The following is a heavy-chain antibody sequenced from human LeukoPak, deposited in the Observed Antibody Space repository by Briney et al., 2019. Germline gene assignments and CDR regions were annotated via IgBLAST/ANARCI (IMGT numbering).Heavy chain of an antibody. V-gene: IGHV4-39*01. CDR3: ARRGTYSYFDY. CDR1: GGSISSSSYY. CDR2: IYYSGTT. J-gene: IGHJ4*02. Sequence: PSETLSLTCTVSGGSISSSSYYWGWIRQPPGKGLEWIGSIYYSGTTYYNPSLKSRVTISVDTSENQFSLKLSSVTAADTAVYYCARRGTYSYFDYWGQGTLVTVSS. D-gene: IGHD1-26*01.